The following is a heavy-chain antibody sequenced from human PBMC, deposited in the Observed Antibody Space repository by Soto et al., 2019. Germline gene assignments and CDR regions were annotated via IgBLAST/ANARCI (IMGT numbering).Heavy chain of an antibody. CDR1: GDSIISTKW. D-gene: IGHD3-16*02. V-gene: IGHV4-4*02. Sequence: SETLSLTCAVSGDSIISTKWWSWVRQPPGKGLEWIGEIHHSGSTNYNPSLRSRVTISVDKSKNQFSLKLSSVTAADTAVYYCASQRIWDYRAPTLETDYWGQGTWVTVSS. J-gene: IGHJ4*02. CDR2: IHHSGST. CDR3: ASQRIWDYRAPTLETDY.